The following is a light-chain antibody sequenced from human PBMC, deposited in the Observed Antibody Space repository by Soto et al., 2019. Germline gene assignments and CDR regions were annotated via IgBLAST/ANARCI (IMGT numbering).Light chain of an antibody. Sequence: QSVLTQPASVSGSPGQSITISCTGTSIDVGHPYNYVSWYQQYPGKAPKLLILGVSNRPSGISGRFSGSKSGNTGSLTISGLQPEDEADYYCMSYIASTTTHWVLGGGTKVPVL. CDR2: GVS. V-gene: IGLV2-14*03. CDR3: MSYIASTTTHWV. J-gene: IGLJ3*02. CDR1: SIDVGHPYNY.